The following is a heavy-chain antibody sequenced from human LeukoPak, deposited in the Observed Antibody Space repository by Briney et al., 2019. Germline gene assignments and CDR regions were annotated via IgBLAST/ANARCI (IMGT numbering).Heavy chain of an antibody. Sequence: PGGSLRLSCAASGFTFGSYWMHWVRQAPGKGLVWVSRINSDGSTTSDADSVKGRFTISRDNAKNTLYLQMNSLRAGDTAVYYCARGGWSLYGMDVWGQGTTVTVSS. CDR2: INSDGSTT. V-gene: IGHV3-74*01. CDR1: GFTFGSYW. D-gene: IGHD6-19*01. J-gene: IGHJ6*02. CDR3: ARGGWSLYGMDV.